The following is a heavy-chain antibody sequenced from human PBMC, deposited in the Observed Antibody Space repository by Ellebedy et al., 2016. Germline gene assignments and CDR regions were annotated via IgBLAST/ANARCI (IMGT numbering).Heavy chain of an antibody. D-gene: IGHD2-21*02. CDR3: ARGCGGDCYFSYYGMDV. J-gene: IGHJ6*02. CDR2: MNPNSGNT. Sequence: ASVKVSXXASGYSFTSYDINWVRQVTGQGLEWMGWMNPNSGNTGYAQKFQGRVTMTRNTSISTAYMELSSLRSEDTAVYYCARGCGGDCYFSYYGMDVWGQGTTVTVSS. CDR1: GYSFTSYD. V-gene: IGHV1-8*01.